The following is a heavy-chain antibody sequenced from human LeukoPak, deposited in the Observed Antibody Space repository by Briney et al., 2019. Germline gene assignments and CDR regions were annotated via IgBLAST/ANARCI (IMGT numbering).Heavy chain of an antibody. CDR3: ATSWYDAFDI. CDR1: GFTFSSYA. V-gene: IGHV3-23*01. D-gene: IGHD6-13*01. CDR2: ISGSGGST. Sequence: PGGSLRLSCAASGFTFSSYAMSWVRQAPGKGLEWVSAISGSGGSTYYADSVKGRFTISRDNAKNSLYLQMNSLRAEDAAVYYCATSWYDAFDIWGQGTMVTVSS. J-gene: IGHJ3*02.